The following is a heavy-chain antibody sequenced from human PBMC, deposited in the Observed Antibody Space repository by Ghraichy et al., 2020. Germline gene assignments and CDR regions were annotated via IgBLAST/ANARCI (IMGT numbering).Heavy chain of an antibody. CDR3: ARDRRPGIAVAGFEYFQH. Sequence: GGSLRLSCAASGFTFSSYSMNWVRQAPGKGLEWVSYISSSSSTIYYADSVKGRFTISRDNAKNSLYLQMNSLRDEDTAVYYCARDRRPGIAVAGFEYFQHWGQGTLVTVSS. V-gene: IGHV3-48*02. CDR1: GFTFSSYS. J-gene: IGHJ1*01. CDR2: ISSSSSTI. D-gene: IGHD6-19*01.